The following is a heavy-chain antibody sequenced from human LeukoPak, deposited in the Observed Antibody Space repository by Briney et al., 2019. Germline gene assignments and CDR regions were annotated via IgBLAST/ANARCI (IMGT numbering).Heavy chain of an antibody. CDR3: ARRAVVPAAIQGDAFDI. Sequence: GESLKISCKGSGYSFTSYWIGWVRQMPGKGLEWMGTIYPGDSDTRYSPSFQGQVTISADKSISTAYLQWSSLKASDTAMYYCARRAVVPAAIQGDAFDIWGQGTMVTVSS. D-gene: IGHD2-2*02. V-gene: IGHV5-51*01. J-gene: IGHJ3*02. CDR1: GYSFTSYW. CDR2: IYPGDSDT.